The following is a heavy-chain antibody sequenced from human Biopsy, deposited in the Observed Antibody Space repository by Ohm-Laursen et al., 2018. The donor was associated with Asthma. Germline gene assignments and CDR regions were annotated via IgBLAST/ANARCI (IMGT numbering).Heavy chain of an antibody. CDR3: ARGQKSAGDRWFDP. CDR2: INPNSGNT. Sequence: SVKVSCKASGYTFNAYSIHWVRQAPGQEVEWMGRINPNSGNTHYAHKFQGRVTMTRDTSISTVYMELTRLRSDDTAVYYCARGQKSAGDRWFDPWGQGTLVTVSS. V-gene: IGHV1-2*06. CDR1: GYTFNAYS. J-gene: IGHJ5*02. D-gene: IGHD6-13*01.